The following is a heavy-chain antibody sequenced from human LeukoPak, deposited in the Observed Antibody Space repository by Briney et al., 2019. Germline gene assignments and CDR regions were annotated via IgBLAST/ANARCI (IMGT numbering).Heavy chain of an antibody. CDR2: ISYDGSEK. CDR1: GFTFSSYP. J-gene: IGHJ4*02. CDR3: ARVAVAALAFDY. D-gene: IGHD6-19*01. Sequence: GGSLRLSCAASGFTFSSYPMHWVRQAPGKGLEWVAVISYDGSEKHYADPVKGRFTISRDNSKNTLYLQMNSLRAEDTAVYYCARVAVAALAFDYWGQGTLVTVSS. V-gene: IGHV3-30-3*01.